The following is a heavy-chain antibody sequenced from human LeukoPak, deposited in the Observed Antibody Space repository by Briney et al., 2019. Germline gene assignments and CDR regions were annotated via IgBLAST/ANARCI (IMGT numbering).Heavy chain of an antibody. CDR2: INRDGSKR. J-gene: IGHJ6*02. V-gene: IGHV3-7*03. CDR3: ARRNAMDV. Sequence: GGSLRLSCAASGFTFSNYWMTWVRQAPGKGLEWVANINRDGSKRYYVDSVKGRFTISRDDAKSSLYLQMNSLRAEDTAVYYCARRNAMDVWGQGTTVIVFS. CDR1: GFTFSNYW.